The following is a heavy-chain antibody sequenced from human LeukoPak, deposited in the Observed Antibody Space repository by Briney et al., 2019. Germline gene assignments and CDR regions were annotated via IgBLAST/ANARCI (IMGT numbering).Heavy chain of an antibody. CDR1: EGTFSSYA. J-gene: IGHJ4*02. CDR3: ASPRGGSYLYYFDY. Sequence: SVKVSCKASEGTFSSYAISWVRQAPGQGLEWMGGIIPIFGTANYAQKFQGRVTITTDESTSTAYMELSSLRSEDTAVYYCASPRGGSYLYYFDYWGQGTLVTVSS. D-gene: IGHD1-26*01. CDR2: IIPIFGTA. V-gene: IGHV1-69*05.